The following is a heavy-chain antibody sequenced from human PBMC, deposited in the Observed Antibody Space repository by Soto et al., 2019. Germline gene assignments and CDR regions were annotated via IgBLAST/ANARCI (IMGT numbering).Heavy chain of an antibody. J-gene: IGHJ4*02. CDR1: GFKFSSYA. D-gene: IGHD4-4*01. V-gene: IGHV3-23*01. CDR2: ISGGGSNT. CDR3: AKDSNKYSSSLRGRYFDY. Sequence: WGVLILSCAASGFKFSSYAMSWVRQAPGKGLEWVSGISGGGSNTFYADSVKGRFTISRDNSKNTLLLQMNSLGAEDTAVYYCAKDSNKYSSSLRGRYFDYWGQGIGVTVSS.